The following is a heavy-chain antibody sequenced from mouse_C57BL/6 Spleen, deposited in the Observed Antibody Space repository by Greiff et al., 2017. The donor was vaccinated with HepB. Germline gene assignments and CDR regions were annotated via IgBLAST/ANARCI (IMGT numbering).Heavy chain of an antibody. CDR1: GYTFTSYW. Sequence: VQLQQPGAELVKPGASVKMSCKASGYTFTSYWITWVKQRPGQGLEWIGDIYPGSGSTNYNEKFKSKATLTVDTSSSTAYMQLSSLTSEDSAVYYCARNYIVTTGAMDYWGQGTSVTVSS. J-gene: IGHJ4*01. V-gene: IGHV1-55*01. CDR3: ARNYIVTTGAMDY. CDR2: IYPGSGST. D-gene: IGHD2-5*01.